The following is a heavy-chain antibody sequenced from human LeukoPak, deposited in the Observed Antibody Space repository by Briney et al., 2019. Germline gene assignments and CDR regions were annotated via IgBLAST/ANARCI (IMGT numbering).Heavy chain of an antibody. CDR1: GGSFSGYY. Sequence: SETLSLTCAVYGGSFSGYYWSWIRQPPGKGLEWIGEINHSGGTNYNPSLKSRVTISVDTSKNQFSLKLSSVTAADTAVYYCARGPGDFWSGYYYAFDIWGQGTMVTVSS. V-gene: IGHV4-34*01. CDR2: INHSGGT. D-gene: IGHD3-3*01. CDR3: ARGPGDFWSGYYYAFDI. J-gene: IGHJ3*02.